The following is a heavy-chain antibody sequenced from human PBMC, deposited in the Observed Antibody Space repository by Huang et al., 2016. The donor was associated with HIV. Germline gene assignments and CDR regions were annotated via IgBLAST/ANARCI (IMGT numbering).Heavy chain of an antibody. CDR2: INPSGGST. CDR1: GYTFTSYY. V-gene: IGHV1-46*01. J-gene: IGHJ3*02. D-gene: IGHD1-1*01. Sequence: QVQLVQSGAEVKKPGASVKVSCKASGYTFTSYYMHWVRKAPGQGLGWMGIINPSGGSTSYAQKFQGRVTMTRDTSTSTVYMELSSLRSEDTAVYYCARGSKGNAFDIWGQGTMVTVSS. CDR3: ARGSKGNAFDI.